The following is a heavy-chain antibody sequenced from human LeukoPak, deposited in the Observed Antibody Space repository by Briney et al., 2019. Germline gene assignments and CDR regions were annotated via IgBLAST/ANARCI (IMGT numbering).Heavy chain of an antibody. CDR1: GITLSNYD. Sequence: GGSLRLSCAVSGITLSNYDMSWVRQAPGKGLEWVAGISDSGGRANYADSVKGRFTISRDNPKNTIFLQMNSLRAEDTAVYFCAKRGVVIRVILVGFHKEAYYFDSWGQGALVTVSS. J-gene: IGHJ4*02. V-gene: IGHV3-23*01. D-gene: IGHD3-22*01. CDR2: ISDSGGRA. CDR3: AKRGVVIRVILVGFHKEAYYFDS.